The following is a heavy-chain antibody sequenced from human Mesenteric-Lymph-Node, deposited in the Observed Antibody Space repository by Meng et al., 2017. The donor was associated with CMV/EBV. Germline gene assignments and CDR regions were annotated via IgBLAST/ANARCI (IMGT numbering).Heavy chain of an antibody. V-gene: IGHV4-39*07. CDR1: GGSISSSSYY. CDR3: ARDGDYYDSSGYNPFDY. J-gene: IGHJ4*02. D-gene: IGHD3-22*01. CDR2: IYYSGST. Sequence: QLQLPESGPGLVKPSETLSLTFPVPGGSISSSSYYWGWIRQPPGKGLEWIGSIYYSGSTYYNPSLKSRVTISVDTSKNQFSLKLSSVTAADTAVYYCARDGDYYDSSGYNPFDYWGQGTLVTVSS.